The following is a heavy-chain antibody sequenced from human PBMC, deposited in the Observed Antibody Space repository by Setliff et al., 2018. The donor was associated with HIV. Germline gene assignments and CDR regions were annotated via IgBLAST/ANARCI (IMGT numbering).Heavy chain of an antibody. Sequence: SGGSLRLSCAASGFTFSSYWMHWVRQAPGKGLEWISYITSDSSVKYYADSVKGRFTISRDNAKNSLYLQMNSLTAEDTAVYYCARDYWGNSYFDYWGQGTLVTVSS. J-gene: IGHJ4*02. D-gene: IGHD3-16*01. CDR3: ARDYWGNSYFDY. CDR2: ITSDSSVK. CDR1: GFTFSSYW. V-gene: IGHV3-48*04.